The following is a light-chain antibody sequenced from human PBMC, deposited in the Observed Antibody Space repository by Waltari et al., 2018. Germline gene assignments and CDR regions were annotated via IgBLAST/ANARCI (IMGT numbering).Light chain of an antibody. Sequence: VLTQSPGTLSLSPGETATLSCRAGQSLTKNYLAWYQQKPGQAPRLLIYGAYSRAAGIPDSVRGSGSGTDFTLTISRLEPEDSAVYYCQQYGSSIMYTFGQGTKLEIK. CDR3: QQYGSSIMYT. J-gene: IGKJ2*01. CDR1: QSLTKNY. CDR2: GAY. V-gene: IGKV3-20*01.